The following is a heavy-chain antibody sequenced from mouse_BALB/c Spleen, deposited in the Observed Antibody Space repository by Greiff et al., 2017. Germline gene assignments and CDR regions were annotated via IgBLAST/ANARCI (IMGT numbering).Heavy chain of an antibody. J-gene: IGHJ4*01. CDR3: ARVGGWLLNYYAMDY. D-gene: IGHD2-3*01. CDR1: GFTFSDYY. CDR2: ISDGGSYT. Sequence: DVQLVESGGGLVKPGGSLKLSCAASGFTFSDYYMYWVRQTPEKRLEWVATISDGGSYTYYPDSVKGRFTISRDNAKNNLYLQMSSLKSEDTAMYYCARVGGWLLNYYAMDYWGQGTSVTVSS. V-gene: IGHV5-4*02.